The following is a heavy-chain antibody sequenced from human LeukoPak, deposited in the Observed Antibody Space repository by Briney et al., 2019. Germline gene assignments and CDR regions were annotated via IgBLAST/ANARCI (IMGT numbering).Heavy chain of an antibody. CDR3: ARHPQSTVVTPGGYYFDY. Sequence: PSETLSLTCTVSGGSISSYYWSWIRQPPGKGLEWIGYIYYSGSTNYNPSLKSRVTISVDTSKNQFSLKLSSVTAADTAVYYCARHPQSTVVTPGGYYFDYWGQGTLVTVSS. D-gene: IGHD4-23*01. J-gene: IGHJ4*02. V-gene: IGHV4-59*08. CDR2: IYYSGST. CDR1: GGSISSYY.